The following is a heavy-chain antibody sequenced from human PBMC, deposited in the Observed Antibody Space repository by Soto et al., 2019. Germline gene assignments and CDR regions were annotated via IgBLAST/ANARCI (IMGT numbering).Heavy chain of an antibody. CDR2: ISAYNGNT. J-gene: IGHJ5*02. CDR1: GYTFTSYG. CDR3: ARDVAAAAP. Sequence: ASVKVSCKASGYTFTSYGISWVRQAPGQGLEWMGWISAYNGNTNYAQKLQGRVTMTRDTSASTAYMELSSLRSEDTAVYYCARDVAAAAPWGQGTLVTV. D-gene: IGHD6-13*01. V-gene: IGHV1-18*01.